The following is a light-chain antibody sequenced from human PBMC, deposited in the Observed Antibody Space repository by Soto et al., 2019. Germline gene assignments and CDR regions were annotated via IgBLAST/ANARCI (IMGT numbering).Light chain of an antibody. Sequence: QSVLTQPASVSGAPGQSITISCTGTSNDVGGYKYVSWYQQRPGTAPKLIMFEVNNRPSGVSDRISGSRSANTASLTISGLQAQDEADYYCSSYSSNNILSYVFGTGTKLTVL. V-gene: IGLV2-14*03. CDR2: EVN. CDR3: SSYSSNNILSYV. CDR1: SNDVGGYKY. J-gene: IGLJ1*01.